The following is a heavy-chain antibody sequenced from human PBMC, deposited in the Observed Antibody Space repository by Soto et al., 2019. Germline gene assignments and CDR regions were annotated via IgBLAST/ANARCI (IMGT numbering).Heavy chain of an antibody. CDR1: GGTFSSYA. J-gene: IGHJ3*02. Sequence: ASVKVSCKASGGTFSSYAISWVRQAPGQGLEWMGGIIPIFGTANYAQKFQGRVTITADESTSTAYMELSSLRSEDTAVYYCARRAPYDSSGYRWLHAFDIWGQGTMVTVSS. D-gene: IGHD3-22*01. V-gene: IGHV1-69*13. CDR2: IIPIFGTA. CDR3: ARRAPYDSSGYRWLHAFDI.